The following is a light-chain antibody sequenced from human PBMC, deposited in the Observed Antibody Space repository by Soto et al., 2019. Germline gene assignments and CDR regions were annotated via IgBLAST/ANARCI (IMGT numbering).Light chain of an antibody. CDR1: SSDVGLYNT. V-gene: IGLV2-14*01. CDR3: NSLRVNHLYV. Sequence: QSALTQPASVSGSPGQTITISCTGTSSDVGLYNTVSWYQHHPGKAPKLIIYEVTHRPAGISDRFSASKSGNTASLTISGLQAEDEADYYCNSLRVNHLYVFGSGTKVTVL. J-gene: IGLJ1*01. CDR2: EVT.